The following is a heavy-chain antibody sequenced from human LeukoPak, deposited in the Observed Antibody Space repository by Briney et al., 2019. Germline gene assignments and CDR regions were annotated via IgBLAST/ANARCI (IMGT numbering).Heavy chain of an antibody. CDR2: IYYSGST. CDR3: ARGGYYYGSGSLNWFDP. Sequence: SETLSLTCTVSGGSISSYYWSWIRQPPGKGLEWIGYIYYSGSTYYNPSLKSRVTISVDTSKNQFSLKLTSVTAADTAVYYCARGGYYYGSGSLNWFDPWGQGTLVTVSS. D-gene: IGHD3-10*01. V-gene: IGHV4-59*01. J-gene: IGHJ5*02. CDR1: GGSISSYY.